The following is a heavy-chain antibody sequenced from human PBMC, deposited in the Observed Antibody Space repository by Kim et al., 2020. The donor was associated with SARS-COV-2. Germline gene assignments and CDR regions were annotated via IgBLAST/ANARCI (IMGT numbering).Heavy chain of an antibody. V-gene: IGHV1-18*01. CDR3: ARGPPDDSSGYRYYYYGMDV. CDR2: ISAYNGNT. CDR1: GYTFTSYG. J-gene: IGHJ6*02. D-gene: IGHD3-22*01. Sequence: ASVKVSCKASGYTFTSYGISWVRQAPGQGLEWMGWISAYNGNTNYAQKLPGRVTMTTDTSTSTAYMELRSLRSDDTAVYYCARGPPDDSSGYRYYYYGMDVWGQGTTVTVSS.